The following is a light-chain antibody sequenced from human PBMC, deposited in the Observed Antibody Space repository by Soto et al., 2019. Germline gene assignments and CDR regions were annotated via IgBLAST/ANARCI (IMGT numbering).Light chain of an antibody. CDR3: QQYGSSAPIT. V-gene: IGKV3-20*01. CDR1: QSVSSNY. CDR2: GAS. Sequence: IVLTQSPGPLSLSPGERATLSCRASQSVSSNYLAWYQQKPSQAPRLLIYGASIRATGIPDRFSGSGSETDFTLTISRLEPEDFALYYCQQYGSSAPITFGQGTRLEIK. J-gene: IGKJ5*01.